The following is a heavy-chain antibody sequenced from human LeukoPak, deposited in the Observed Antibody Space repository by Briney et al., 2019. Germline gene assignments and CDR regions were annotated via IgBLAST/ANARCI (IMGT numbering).Heavy chain of an antibody. CDR1: GGSISSYY. CDR2: IYYSGST. CDR3: ATIAAAGTA. J-gene: IGHJ4*02. Sequence: PLETLSLTCTVSGGSISSYYWSWVRQPPGKGLEWIGYIYYSGSTSYNPSLKSRVTISVDTSKNQFSLKLSSVTAPDTAVYYCATIAAAGTAWGRGTLVTVSS. D-gene: IGHD6-13*01. V-gene: IGHV4-59*08.